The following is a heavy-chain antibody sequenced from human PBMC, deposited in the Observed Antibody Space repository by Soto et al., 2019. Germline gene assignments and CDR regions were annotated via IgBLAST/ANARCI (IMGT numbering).Heavy chain of an antibody. V-gene: IGHV3-43*01. Sequence: EVQLVESGGVVVQPGGSLRLSCAGSGFTFDDYTMHWVRQAPGKGLEWVSLIVWDGSSRKYADSVKGRFTNSRDNSKTSLSLQMNSLRTEDTAFYYCAKESRDGYNYFDYWGQGTLVTVSS. J-gene: IGHJ4*02. CDR3: AKESRDGYNYFDY. D-gene: IGHD5-12*01. CDR2: IVWDGSSR. CDR1: GFTFDDYT.